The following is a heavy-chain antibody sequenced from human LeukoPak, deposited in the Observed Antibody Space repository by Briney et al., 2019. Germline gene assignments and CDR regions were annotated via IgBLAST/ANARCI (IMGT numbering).Heavy chain of an antibody. D-gene: IGHD1-1*01. CDR1: XFTFTTYV. CDR2: IYYDGSNI. CDR3: ARDWKTNSFDY. V-gene: IGHV3-33*01. Sequence: GGSLRLSCAASXFTFTTYVMHWVRQAPGKGLEGVAFIYYDGSNIYYADYVKGRFTISRDISKNTLYLQMDSLRAEDTAIYYCARDWKTNSFDYWGQGTLVTVSS. J-gene: IGHJ4*02.